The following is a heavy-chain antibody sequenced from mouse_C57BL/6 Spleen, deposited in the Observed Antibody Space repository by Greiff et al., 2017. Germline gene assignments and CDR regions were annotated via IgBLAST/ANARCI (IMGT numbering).Heavy chain of an antibody. V-gene: IGHV5-4*01. CDR1: GFTFSSYA. J-gene: IGHJ2*01. Sequence: EVQVVESGGGLVKPGGSLKLSCAASGFTFSSYAMSWVRQTPEKRLEWVATISDGGSYTYYPDNVKGRFTISRDNAKNNLYLQMSHLKSEDTAMYYCARVIVSYFDYWGQGTTLTVSS. CDR2: ISDGGSYT. CDR3: ARVIVSYFDY. D-gene: IGHD2-10*02.